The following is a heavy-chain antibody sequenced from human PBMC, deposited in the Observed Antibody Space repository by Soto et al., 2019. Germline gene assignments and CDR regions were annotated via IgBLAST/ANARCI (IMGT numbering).Heavy chain of an antibody. J-gene: IGHJ4*02. CDR2: ISGSGGRT. D-gene: IGHD6-19*01. V-gene: IGHV3-23*01. CDR1: GFTFSSYA. Sequence: EVQLLESGGGLVQPGGSLRLSCAASGFTFSSYAMNCVRQAPGKGLEWVSVISGSGGRTYYADSVKGRFTISRDNSKNTLYLQMNSLRAKDTAVYYCARSSSGWYFDYWGQGTLVTVS. CDR3: ARSSSGWYFDY.